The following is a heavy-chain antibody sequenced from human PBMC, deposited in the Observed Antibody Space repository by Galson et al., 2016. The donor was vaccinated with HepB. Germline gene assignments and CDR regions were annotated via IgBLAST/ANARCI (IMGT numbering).Heavy chain of an antibody. CDR2: IWFDGSNE. CDR1: GFTFSSYG. CDR3: AREGSSGYRILGWCDP. D-gene: IGHD3-22*01. V-gene: IGHV3-33*01. J-gene: IGHJ5*02. Sequence: SLRLSCAASGFTFSSYGMHWVRQTPGKGLEWVAVIWFDGSNEYYADSVKGRFTISRDNSKNTLYLQMDSLRAEDTAVYYCAREGSSGYRILGWCDPWGQGTLVTVSP.